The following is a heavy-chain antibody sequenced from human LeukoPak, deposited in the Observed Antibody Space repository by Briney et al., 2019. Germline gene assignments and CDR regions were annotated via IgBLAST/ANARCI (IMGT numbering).Heavy chain of an antibody. CDR3: ARGIADYDNWFDP. Sequence: SETLSLTCTVSGGSISSYYWSWIRQPPGKGLEWIGYIYYSGSTNYNPSLKSRVTISVDTSKNQFSLKLSSVTAADTAVYYCARGIADYDNWFDPWGQGSLVTVSS. V-gene: IGHV4-59*08. J-gene: IGHJ5*02. D-gene: IGHD3-22*01. CDR1: GGSISSYY. CDR2: IYYSGST.